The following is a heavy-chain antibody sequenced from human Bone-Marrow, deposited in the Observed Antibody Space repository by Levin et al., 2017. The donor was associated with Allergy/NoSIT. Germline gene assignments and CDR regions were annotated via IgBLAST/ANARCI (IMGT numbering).Heavy chain of an antibody. CDR2: ISWNSGSI. V-gene: IGHV3-9*01. CDR1: GFTFDDYA. D-gene: IGHD4-17*01. Sequence: LSLTCAASGFTFDDYAMHWVRQAPGKGLEWVSGISWNSGSIGYADSVKGRFTISRDNAKNSLYLQMNSLRAEDTALYYCAKEMGYGDNGTLYYYYYGMDVWGQGTTVTVSS. J-gene: IGHJ6*02. CDR3: AKEMGYGDNGTLYYYYYGMDV.